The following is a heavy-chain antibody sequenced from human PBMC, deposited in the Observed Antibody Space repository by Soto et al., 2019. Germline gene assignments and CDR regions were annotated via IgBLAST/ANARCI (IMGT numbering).Heavy chain of an antibody. Sequence: GSLRLSCAASGFTFSDYYMSWIRQAPGKGLEYISYISSSSGSTNYADSVKGRFTISRDKAKNSLYLQMSSLRAEDTAVYYCARDRGGYDRLYYYHGMDVWGQGTTVTVSS. J-gene: IGHJ6*02. D-gene: IGHD5-12*01. CDR3: ARDRGGYDRLYYYHGMDV. CDR1: GFTFSDYY. V-gene: IGHV3-11*06. CDR2: ISSSSGST.